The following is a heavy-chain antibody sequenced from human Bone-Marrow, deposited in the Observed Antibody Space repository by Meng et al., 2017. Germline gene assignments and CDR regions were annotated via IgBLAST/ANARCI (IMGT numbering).Heavy chain of an antibody. Sequence: ASVKVSCKASGYTFTSYYMHWVRQAPGQGLEWMGIINPSGGSTSYAQKFQGRVTMTRDTSTSTVYMELSSLRSEDTAVYYCARDKIYVGATKDSGADFDLWGHGTLVTVSS. J-gene: IGHJ2*01. D-gene: IGHD1-26*01. V-gene: IGHV1-46*01. CDR3: ARDKIYVGATKDSGADFDL. CDR1: GYTFTSYY. CDR2: INPSGGST.